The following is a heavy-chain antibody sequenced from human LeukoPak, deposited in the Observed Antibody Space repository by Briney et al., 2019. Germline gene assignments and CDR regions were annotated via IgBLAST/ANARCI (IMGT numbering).Heavy chain of an antibody. Sequence: GGSLILSCAASGFTFENYWMSWVRQVPRKGPEWVANIKQDGSVEHYLDSVKGRFTISRDNAKNSLFLQMNSLIAEDTAVYYCARWAGVTDQWGQGTLVTVSS. V-gene: IGHV3-7*01. CDR2: IKQDGSVE. J-gene: IGHJ4*02. D-gene: IGHD5-18*01. CDR1: GFTFENYW. CDR3: ARWAGVTDQ.